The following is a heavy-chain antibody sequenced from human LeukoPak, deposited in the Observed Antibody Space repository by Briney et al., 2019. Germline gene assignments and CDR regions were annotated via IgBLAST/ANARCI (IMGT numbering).Heavy chain of an antibody. CDR1: GFTFSRYG. D-gene: IGHD3-10*01. V-gene: IGHV3-30*18. CDR3: AKVMVRGVNPGVYFDH. Sequence: GRSLRLSCAASGFTFSRYGMHWVRRAPGKGLEWVAVISYDGSNKYYADSVKGRFTISRDNSKNTLYLQMNSLRAEDTAVYYCAKVMVRGVNPGVYFDHWGQGTLVTVSS. J-gene: IGHJ4*01. CDR2: ISYDGSNK.